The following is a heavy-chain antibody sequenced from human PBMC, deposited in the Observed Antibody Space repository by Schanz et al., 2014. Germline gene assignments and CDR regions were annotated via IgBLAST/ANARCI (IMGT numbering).Heavy chain of an antibody. CDR2: ISNGGVTI. CDR1: GFIVRSNY. J-gene: IGHJ4*02. Sequence: VQLAESGGGLVQPGGSLRLSCAVSGFIVRSNYMTWVRQAPGKGLEWVSYISNGGVTIYYADSVKGRFTISRDNSKNSLYLQMNSLRAEDTAVYYCARIGGSVFDYWAQGTLVTVSS. CDR3: ARIGGSVFDY. V-gene: IGHV3-11*01. D-gene: IGHD3-10*01.